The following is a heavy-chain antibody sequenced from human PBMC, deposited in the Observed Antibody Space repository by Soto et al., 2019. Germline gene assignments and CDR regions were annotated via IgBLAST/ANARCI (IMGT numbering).Heavy chain of an antibody. CDR3: ARGRYGDY. D-gene: IGHD1-1*01. CDR1: GYAFTTYG. CDR2: ISAHNGNT. Sequence: QVHLVQSGAEVKKPGASVKVSCKGSGYAFTTYGITWVRQAPGQGLEWMAWISAHNGNTDYAQKPQGRVTVTRDTSTSTAYVEVRSLRSDDTAMYYCARGRYGDYWGQGALVTVSS. J-gene: IGHJ4*02. V-gene: IGHV1-18*01.